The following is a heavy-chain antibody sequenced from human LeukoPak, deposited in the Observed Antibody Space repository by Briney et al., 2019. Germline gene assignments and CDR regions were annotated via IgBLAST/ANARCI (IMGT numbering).Heavy chain of an antibody. CDR1: GYTFTSYD. Sequence: ASVKVSCKASGYTFTSYDINWVRQATGQGLEWMGWMNPNSGNTGYAQKFQGRVTITRNTSISTAYMELSSLRSEDTAVYYCARGWVFCSSTSCYYFDYWGQGTLVTVSS. V-gene: IGHV1-8*03. D-gene: IGHD2-2*01. CDR3: ARGWVFCSSTSCYYFDY. J-gene: IGHJ4*02. CDR2: MNPNSGNT.